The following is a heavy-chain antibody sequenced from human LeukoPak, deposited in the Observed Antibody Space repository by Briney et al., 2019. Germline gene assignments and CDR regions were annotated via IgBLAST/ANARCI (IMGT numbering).Heavy chain of an antibody. CDR3: ARQVFRYFDRVPSAYFDY. CDR2: ISYRGST. Sequence: PSETLSLTCTVSGASVSGSAYYGGWIRQPPGKGLEWIGSISYRGSTYYNPSLKSRVSISVDTSTNHFSLKLSSLTAADTAVYYCARQVFRYFDRVPSAYFDYWGQGALVIVSS. J-gene: IGHJ4*02. D-gene: IGHD3-9*01. CDR1: GASVSGSAYY. V-gene: IGHV4-39*01.